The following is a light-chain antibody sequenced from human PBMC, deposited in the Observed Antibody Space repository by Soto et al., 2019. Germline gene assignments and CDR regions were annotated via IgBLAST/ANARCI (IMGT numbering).Light chain of an antibody. J-gene: IGKJ1*01. V-gene: IGKV1-17*01. CDR1: QAITND. Sequence: DLQMTQSPSSLSASVGDRVTITCRASQAITNDLGWYQQKPGRAPQRLIYLASSLQSGVPSRFSGSGSGTVFTLTISSLQPEDFATYFCLQHNAYPRTFGQGTKVEVK. CDR3: LQHNAYPRT. CDR2: LAS.